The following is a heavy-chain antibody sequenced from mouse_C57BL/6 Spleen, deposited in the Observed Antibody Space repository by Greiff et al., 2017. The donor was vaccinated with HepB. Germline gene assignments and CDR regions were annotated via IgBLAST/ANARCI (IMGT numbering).Heavy chain of an antibody. D-gene: IGHD2-4*01. J-gene: IGHJ3*01. CDR3: ASYDFLAWFAY. V-gene: IGHV5-17*01. CDR1: GFTFSDYG. Sequence: EVQLVESGGGLVKPGGSLKLSCAASGFTFSDYGMHWVRQAPEKGLEWVAYISSGSSTIYYADTVKGRFTISRDNAKNTLFLQMTSLRSEDTAMYYCASYDFLAWFAYWGQGTLVTVSA. CDR2: ISSGSSTI.